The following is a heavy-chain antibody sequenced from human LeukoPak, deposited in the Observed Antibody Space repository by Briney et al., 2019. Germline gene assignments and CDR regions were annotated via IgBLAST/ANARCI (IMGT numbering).Heavy chain of an antibody. D-gene: IGHD3-3*01. CDR3: AKRGSGYNHFDY. Sequence: GGSLRLSCAASGFTFSSYSMNWVRQAPGKGLEWVSGISGSGGSTYYADSVKGRFTISRDNSKNTLYLQMNSLRAEDTAVYYCAKRGSGYNHFDYWGQGTLVTVSS. V-gene: IGHV3-23*01. CDR2: ISGSGGST. J-gene: IGHJ4*02. CDR1: GFTFSSYS.